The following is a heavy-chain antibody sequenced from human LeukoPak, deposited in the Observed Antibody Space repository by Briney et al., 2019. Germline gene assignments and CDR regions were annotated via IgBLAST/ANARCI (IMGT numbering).Heavy chain of an antibody. CDR2: INHSGST. Sequence: SETLSLTCAVYGGSFSGYCWSWIRQPPGKGLEWIGEINHSGSTNYNPSLKSRVTISVDTSKNQFSLKLSSVTAADTAVYYCARGGYYYDSSGYAYYFDYWGQGTLVTVSS. CDR3: ARGGYYYDSSGYAYYFDY. CDR1: GGSFSGYC. D-gene: IGHD3-22*01. V-gene: IGHV4-34*01. J-gene: IGHJ4*02.